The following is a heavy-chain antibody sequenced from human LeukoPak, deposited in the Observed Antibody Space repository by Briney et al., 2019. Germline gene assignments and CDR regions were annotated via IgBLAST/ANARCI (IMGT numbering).Heavy chain of an antibody. CDR1: GFTVSSNY. CDR3: ASCTDPTGFDY. J-gene: IGHJ4*02. V-gene: IGHV4-34*01. Sequence: PGGSLRLSCAASGFTVSSNYMSWVRQAPGKGLEWIGEINHSGSTNYNPSLKSRVAMSVDTSKNQFSLKLSSVTAADTAVYYCASCTDPTGFDYWGQGTLVTVSS. D-gene: IGHD2-8*01. CDR2: INHSGST.